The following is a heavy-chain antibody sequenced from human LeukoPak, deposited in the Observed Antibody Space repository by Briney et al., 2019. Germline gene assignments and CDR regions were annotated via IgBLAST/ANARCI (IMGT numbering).Heavy chain of an antibody. CDR3: ARILTL. Sequence: SETLSLTCAVYGGSFSGYYWSWIRQPPGKGLEWIEEINHSGSTNYNPSLKSRVTISVDTSKNQFSLKLSSVTAADTAVYYCARILTLWGQGTLVTVSS. CDR2: INHSGST. V-gene: IGHV4-34*01. D-gene: IGHD1-14*01. J-gene: IGHJ4*02. CDR1: GGSFSGYY.